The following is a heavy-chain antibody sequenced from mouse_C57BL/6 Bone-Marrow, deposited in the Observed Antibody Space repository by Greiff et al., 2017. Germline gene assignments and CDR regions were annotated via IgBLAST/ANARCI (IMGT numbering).Heavy chain of an antibody. V-gene: IGHV1-81*01. J-gene: IGHJ2*01. CDR2: IYPRGGNT. Sequence: VQLQQSGAELARPGASVKLSCKASGYTFTSYGISWVKQRTGQGLEWIGEIYPRGGNTYYNENFKGKATLTADKSSSTAYMELRSLTSEDSAVYFCASLLWYTLYWGQGTTLTVSA. D-gene: IGHD2-10*01. CDR3: ASLLWYTLY. CDR1: GYTFTSYG.